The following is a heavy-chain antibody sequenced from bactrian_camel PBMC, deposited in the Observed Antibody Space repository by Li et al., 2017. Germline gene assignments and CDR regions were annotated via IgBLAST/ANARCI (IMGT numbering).Heavy chain of an antibody. CDR1: GYIFSGCG. J-gene: IGHJ6*01. D-gene: IGHD6*01. V-gene: IGHV3S53*01. CDR2: IREDGST. Sequence: HVQLVESGGGSVQSGGSLKLSCVHSGYIFSGCGVAWYRQAPGKERELVSAIREDGSTLYKDSVKGRFTVSQGNAKNTMSLQMVGLKPEDTGMYYCAADQIEPRLVDGTDQLTCDFRYSGQGTQVTVS. CDR3: AADQIEPRLVDGTDQLTCDFRY.